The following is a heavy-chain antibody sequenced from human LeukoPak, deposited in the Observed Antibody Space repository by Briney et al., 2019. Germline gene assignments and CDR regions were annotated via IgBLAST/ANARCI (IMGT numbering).Heavy chain of an antibody. CDR2: INPNSGGT. D-gene: IGHD6-6*01. V-gene: IGHV1-2*02. J-gene: IGHJ6*03. Sequence: GASVKVSCKASGYTFTGYYMHWVRQAPGQGLEWMGWINPNSGGTNYAQKFQGRVTMTRDTSISTAYMELSRLRSDDTAVYYCARDRARPVYYYYYMDVWGKGTTVTVSS. CDR3: ARDRARPVYYYYYMDV. CDR1: GYTFTGYY.